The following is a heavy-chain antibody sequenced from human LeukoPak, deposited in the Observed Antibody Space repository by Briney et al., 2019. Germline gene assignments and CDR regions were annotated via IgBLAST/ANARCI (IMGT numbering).Heavy chain of an antibody. CDR2: IYYSGST. J-gene: IGHJ4*02. CDR3: ARLYYDSSGCFDY. CDR1: GGSISSYY. D-gene: IGHD3-22*01. Sequence: PSETLSLTCTVSGGSISSYYWSWIRQPPGKGLEWIGYIYYSGSTNYNPSLKSRVTISVDTSKNQFSLKLRSVTAADTAVYYCARLYYDSSGCFDYWGQGTLVTVSS. V-gene: IGHV4-59*08.